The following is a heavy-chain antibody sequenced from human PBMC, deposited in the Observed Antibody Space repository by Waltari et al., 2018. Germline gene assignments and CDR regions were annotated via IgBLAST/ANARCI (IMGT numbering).Heavy chain of an antibody. V-gene: IGHV3-30-3*01. D-gene: IGHD3-10*01. Sequence: QVHLVESGGGVVQPGRSLRLSCAASGFTFSDSAMHGVRPAPGKGLEWVALISYDGSNKYYADSVKGRFTTSRDNSKNTLYLQMHSLGAEDTAVYYCANSDYLTVTTLTSWITYWGQGTLVTVSS. CDR2: ISYDGSNK. CDR3: ANSDYLTVTTLTSWITY. CDR1: GFTFSDSA. J-gene: IGHJ4*02.